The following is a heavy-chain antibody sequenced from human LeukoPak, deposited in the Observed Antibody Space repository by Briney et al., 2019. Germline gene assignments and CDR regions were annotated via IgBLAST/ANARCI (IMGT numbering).Heavy chain of an antibody. D-gene: IGHD2-2*01. CDR1: GYTFTSYG. Sequence: ASVKVSCKASGYTFTSYGISWVRQAPGQGLEWMGWISAYNDNTNYAQKLQGRVTMTTDTSTSTAYMELRSLRSDDTAVYYCARVVRLKVVPAAFDYWGQGTLVTVSS. J-gene: IGHJ4*02. CDR2: ISAYNDNT. V-gene: IGHV1-18*01. CDR3: ARVVRLKVVPAAFDY.